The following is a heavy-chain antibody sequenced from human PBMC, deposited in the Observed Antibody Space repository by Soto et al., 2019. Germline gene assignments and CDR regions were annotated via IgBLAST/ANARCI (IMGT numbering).Heavy chain of an antibody. CDR3: AKVLGYCSSSSCSRDYYYYYGMDV. CDR1: GFTFSSYG. J-gene: IGHJ6*02. CDR2: ISYDGGNK. Sequence: GGSLRLSCAASGFTFSSYGMHWVRQAPGKGLEWVALISYDGGNKYYADSVKGRFTISRDNPKNTVYLQMNSLRTEDTALYYCAKVLGYCSSSSCSRDYYYYYGMDVWGQGTTVTVSS. D-gene: IGHD2-2*01. V-gene: IGHV3-30*18.